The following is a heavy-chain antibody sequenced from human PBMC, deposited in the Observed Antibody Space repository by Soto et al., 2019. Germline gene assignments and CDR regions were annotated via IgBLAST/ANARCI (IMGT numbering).Heavy chain of an antibody. CDR3: TKSLNIHWQNYFDP. V-gene: IGHV3-23*01. D-gene: IGHD1-7*01. J-gene: IGHJ5*02. CDR1: GFTFSSSA. Sequence: EVQILDSGGDLVQPGGSLRLSCVASGFTFSSSAMNWVRQAPGKGLEWVSVTSGSDGNTYYADSVKGRFTISRDNSKNTLYLDMNSLRVEDTAIYYRTKSLNIHWQNYFDPWGQGTLVTVSS. CDR2: TSGSDGNT.